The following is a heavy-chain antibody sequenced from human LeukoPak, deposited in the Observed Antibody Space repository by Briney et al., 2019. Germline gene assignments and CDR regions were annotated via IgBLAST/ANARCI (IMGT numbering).Heavy chain of an antibody. Sequence: SVKVSCKASGYTFTGYYMHWVRQAPGQGLEWMGGIIPIFGTANYAQKFQGRVTITADESTSTAYMELSSLRSEDTAVYYCARGIKWQYYYYYMDVWGKGTTVTISS. CDR1: GYTFTGYY. CDR3: ARGIKWQYYYYYMDV. J-gene: IGHJ6*03. D-gene: IGHD5-12*01. CDR2: IIPIFGTA. V-gene: IGHV1-69*13.